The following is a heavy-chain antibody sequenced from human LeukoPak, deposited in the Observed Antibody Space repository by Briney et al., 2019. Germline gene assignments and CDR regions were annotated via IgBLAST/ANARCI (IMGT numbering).Heavy chain of an antibody. V-gene: IGHV3-48*02. CDR1: GFTLSSYS. J-gene: IGHJ4*02. D-gene: IGHD3-22*01. Sequence: GGALRLSCAASGFTLSSYSMDWVRQAPGKGLEWVSYISSSSSTIYYADSVKGRFTISRDNAKNSLYLQMNSLRDEDTAVYYCARVVLESSGYFIDYWGQGTLVTVSS. CDR3: ARVVLESSGYFIDY. CDR2: ISSSSSTI.